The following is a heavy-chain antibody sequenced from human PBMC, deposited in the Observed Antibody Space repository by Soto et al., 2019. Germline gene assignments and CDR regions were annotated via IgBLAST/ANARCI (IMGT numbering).Heavy chain of an antibody. Sequence: SETLSLTCSVSGGSVSSRNYFWGWIRQPPGKGLEWIGNIYYNGSTNYHPSLKSRVTISVDTPKNQFSLELTSVTAADTAVYFCARVDYGDYPWFDPWGQGTLVTVPQ. D-gene: IGHD4-17*01. J-gene: IGHJ5*02. CDR3: ARVDYGDYPWFDP. V-gene: IGHV4-61*01. CDR1: GGSVSSRNYF. CDR2: IYYNGST.